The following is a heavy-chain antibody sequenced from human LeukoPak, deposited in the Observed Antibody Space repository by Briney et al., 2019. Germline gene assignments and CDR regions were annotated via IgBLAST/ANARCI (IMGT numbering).Heavy chain of an antibody. Sequence: SETLSLTCTVSGGSISSYYWSWIRQPAGKGLEWIGRIYTSGSTNYNPSLKSRVTMSVDTSKNQFSLKQNSVTAADTAVYYCARLRVLWFGELAFDYWGQVTLVTVSS. CDR3: ARLRVLWFGELAFDY. V-gene: IGHV4-4*07. CDR2: IYTSGST. CDR1: GGSISSYY. J-gene: IGHJ4*02. D-gene: IGHD3-10*01.